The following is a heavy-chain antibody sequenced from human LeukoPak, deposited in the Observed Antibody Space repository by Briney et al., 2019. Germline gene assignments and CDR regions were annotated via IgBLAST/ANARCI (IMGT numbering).Heavy chain of an antibody. D-gene: IGHD5-12*01. J-gene: IGHJ6*02. CDR3: ARDIVATMKAYYYYYGMDV. CDR1: GFTFSSYW. Sequence: GGSLRLSCAASGFTFSSYWMSWVRQAPGKGLEWVANIKQDGSEKYYVDSVKGRFTISRDNAKNSLYLQMNSLRAEDTAVYYCARDIVATMKAYYYYYGMDVWGQGTTVTVSS. CDR2: IKQDGSEK. V-gene: IGHV3-7*01.